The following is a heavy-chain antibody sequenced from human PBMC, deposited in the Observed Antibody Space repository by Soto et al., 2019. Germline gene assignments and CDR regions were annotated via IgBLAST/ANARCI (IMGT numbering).Heavy chain of an antibody. V-gene: IGHV4-30-4*01. CDR1: GGSISSGDYY. CDR2: ISYSRST. D-gene: IGHD3-16*01. J-gene: IGHJ5*02. CDR3: ARVHLVGGVRAGGRNWFDT. Sequence: PSETLSLTCTVSGGSISSGDYYWSWIRQPPGKGLEWIGYISYSRSTYYNPSLKSRVTISVDTSNNQFSLKLSSVTAADTAMYYCARVHLVGGVRAGGRNWFDTWGQGTLVTVSS.